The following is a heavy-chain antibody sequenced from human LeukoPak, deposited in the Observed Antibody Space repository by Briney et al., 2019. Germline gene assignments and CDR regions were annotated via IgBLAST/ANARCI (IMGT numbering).Heavy chain of an antibody. CDR3: VRGGIQVSGIDEIDY. V-gene: IGHV3-13*01. CDR2: VGISGDT. CDR1: GFTFRSYD. J-gene: IGHJ4*02. D-gene: IGHD6-19*01. Sequence: GGSLRLSCAASGFTFRSYDMHWVRQVTGKGLKWVSAVGISGDTYYAGSVKGRFTISRENVKNSLYLQMNSLTAGDTAVYYCVRGGIQVSGIDEIDYWGQGTLVTVSS.